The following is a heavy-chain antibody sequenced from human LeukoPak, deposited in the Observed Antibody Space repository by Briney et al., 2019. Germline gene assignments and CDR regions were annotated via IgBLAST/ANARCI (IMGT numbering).Heavy chain of an antibody. CDR2: INEEGTDK. CDR1: GFTFSSYW. Sequence: GGSLRLSCTASGFTFSSYWMTWVRQAPGKGLKWLANINEEGTDKYCVDSVKGRFTISRDNAKNSMFLQMNSLRAEDTAIYYCARGSRGPYYWGQGTLVTVSS. J-gene: IGHJ4*02. CDR3: ARGSRGPYY. D-gene: IGHD5-24*01. V-gene: IGHV3-7*03.